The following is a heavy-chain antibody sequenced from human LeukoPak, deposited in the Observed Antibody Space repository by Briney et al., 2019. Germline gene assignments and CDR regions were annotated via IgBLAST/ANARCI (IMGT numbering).Heavy chain of an antibody. CDR3: TRGAGWPIDY. Sequence: PSETLSLTCTVSGGSISDYYRGWIRQPPGKGLEWIGYFYNSGSSTYNPSLKSRVTISADTSKNQFSLKLNSVTAADTAVYYCTRGAGWPIDYWGQGILVTVSS. V-gene: IGHV4-59*01. CDR1: GGSISDYY. J-gene: IGHJ4*02. CDR2: FYNSGSS. D-gene: IGHD2-15*01.